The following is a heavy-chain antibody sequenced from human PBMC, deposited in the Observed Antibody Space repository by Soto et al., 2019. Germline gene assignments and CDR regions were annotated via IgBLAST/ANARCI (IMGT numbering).Heavy chain of an antibody. CDR1: GFAFNDFS. V-gene: IGHV3-23*01. J-gene: IGHJ4*02. Sequence: PGGSLRLSCAASGFAFNDFSINWVRQAPGKGPEWLSTISGSGDKTFHSDSVKGRFNISRDNSNNKMFLQMNSLRAEDTAIYYCAKGASHAPFEKWGRGTLVTFSS. CDR2: ISGSGDKT. CDR3: AKGASHAPFEK.